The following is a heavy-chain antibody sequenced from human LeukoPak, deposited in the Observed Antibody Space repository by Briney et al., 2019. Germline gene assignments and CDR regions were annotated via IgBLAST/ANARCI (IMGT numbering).Heavy chain of an antibody. V-gene: IGHV4-59*08. Sequence: SETLSLTCSVSGGSITDSYWSWIPQPPGKGLEWIGYIFYTGDTNSNPSLKSRVTVSLDTSKNQFSLRLTSVTAADTAVYYCARHPFATPFDYWGLGILVTVSS. CDR2: IFYTGDT. CDR1: GGSITDSY. J-gene: IGHJ4*02. D-gene: IGHD2-15*01. CDR3: ARHPFATPFDY.